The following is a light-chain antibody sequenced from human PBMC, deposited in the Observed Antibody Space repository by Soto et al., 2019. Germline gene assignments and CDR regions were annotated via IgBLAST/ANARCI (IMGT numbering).Light chain of an antibody. CDR1: QTISSTY. CDR3: QQYGSSPKT. Sequence: EIVLTQSPGTLSVSPGDRATLSCTASQTISSTYLAWYQQKPGQAPRLLIYAASTRATGIPDRFSGSGSGTDFTLTISILEPEDFAVYYCQQYGSSPKTFGQGTKVEI. J-gene: IGKJ1*01. V-gene: IGKV3-20*01. CDR2: AAS.